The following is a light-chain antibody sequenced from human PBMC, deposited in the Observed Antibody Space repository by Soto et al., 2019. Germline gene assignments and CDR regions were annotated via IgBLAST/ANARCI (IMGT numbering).Light chain of an antibody. CDR2: AAS. J-gene: IGKJ2*01. Sequence: DIQLTQSPSFLSASVGDRVTITCRASQGISSYLAWYQQKPGKAPKLLIYAASTLQSGVPSRFSGSGSGTEFTLTISRLQPEDFATYYCQQINSYPLTFGQGTKLEIK. CDR1: QGISSY. V-gene: IGKV1-9*01. CDR3: QQINSYPLT.